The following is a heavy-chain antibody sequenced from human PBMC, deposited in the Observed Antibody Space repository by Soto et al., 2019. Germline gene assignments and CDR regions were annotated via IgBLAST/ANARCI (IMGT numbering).Heavy chain of an antibody. CDR3: ARAGVTVTTPPFQH. Sequence: PSETLSLTCAVYGGSFSGYYWSWIRQPPGKGLEWIGEINHSGSTNYNPSLKSRVTISVDTSKNQFSLKLSSVTAADTAVYYCARAGVTVTTPPFQHWGQGTLVTAPQ. CDR2: INHSGST. V-gene: IGHV4-34*01. D-gene: IGHD4-17*01. J-gene: IGHJ1*01. CDR1: GGSFSGYY.